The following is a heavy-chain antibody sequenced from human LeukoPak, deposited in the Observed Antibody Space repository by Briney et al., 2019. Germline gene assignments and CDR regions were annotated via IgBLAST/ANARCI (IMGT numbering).Heavy chain of an antibody. V-gene: IGHV3-21*01. CDR1: GFTFSSYS. D-gene: IGHD2-2*01. CDR2: ISSSSSYI. CDR3: AREGLSIVVVPAATHYYYYMDV. J-gene: IGHJ6*03. Sequence: GGSLRLSCAASGFTFSSYSMNWVRQAPGKGLEWVSSISSSSSYIYYADSVKGRFTISRDNAKNSLYLQMNSLRAEDTAVYYCAREGLSIVVVPAATHYYYYMDVWGKGTTVTVSS.